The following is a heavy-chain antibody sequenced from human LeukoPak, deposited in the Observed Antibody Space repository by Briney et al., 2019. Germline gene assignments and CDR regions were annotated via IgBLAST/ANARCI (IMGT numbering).Heavy chain of an antibody. Sequence: SETLSLTCTVSGGSISSYYWSWIRQPAGKGLEWIGRVHTSGITNYNPSLKSRVTMSGDTSKNQFSLKLRSVTAADTAVYYCARDQYYYDSSGYYRFDYWGQGTLVTVSS. CDR3: ARDQYYYDSSGYYRFDY. D-gene: IGHD3-22*01. V-gene: IGHV4-4*07. J-gene: IGHJ4*02. CDR2: VHTSGIT. CDR1: GGSISSYY.